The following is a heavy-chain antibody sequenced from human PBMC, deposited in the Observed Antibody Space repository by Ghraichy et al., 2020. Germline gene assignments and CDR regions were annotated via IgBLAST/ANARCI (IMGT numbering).Heavy chain of an antibody. Sequence: ESLNISCTASEFTFSNYVMNWVRQAPGKGLEWVSSITDNGGTTYYADSVEGRFTISRDNSRNTLYLQMNSLRVEDTAVYYCARRAAKWGDFDYWGQGTLVTVSS. CDR2: ITDNGGTT. J-gene: IGHJ4*02. CDR1: EFTFSNYV. D-gene: IGHD7-27*01. CDR3: ARRAAKWGDFDY. V-gene: IGHV3-23*01.